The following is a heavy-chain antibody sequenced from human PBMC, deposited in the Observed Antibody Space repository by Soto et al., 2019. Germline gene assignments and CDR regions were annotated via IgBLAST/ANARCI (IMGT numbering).Heavy chain of an antibody. J-gene: IGHJ4*02. Sequence: PGGSLRVSCGASGFAFSVYWMPWGRQVLGKGPEWVSRMNGDGSSTNYADAVKGRLTISRDNDKNTLQLQMNSLRVEDTAVYYCTREPRSTSTGTGAFWGQGTLVTVSS. D-gene: IGHD1-1*01. V-gene: IGHV3-74*01. CDR3: TREPRSTSTGTGAF. CDR2: MNGDGSST. CDR1: GFAFSVYW.